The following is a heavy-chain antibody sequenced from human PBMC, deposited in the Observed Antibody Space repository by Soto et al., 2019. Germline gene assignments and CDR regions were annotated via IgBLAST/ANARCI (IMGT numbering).Heavy chain of an antibody. D-gene: IGHD2-2*02. J-gene: IGHJ4*02. V-gene: IGHV3-30-3*01. Sequence: QVQLVESGGGVVQPGRSLRLSCAASGFTFSSYAMHWVRQAPGKGLEWVAAISNDGSDKYYADSVKGRFTISRDNSKNTLYLQMNSLRAEDAAAYSCARSQGYRVESQLQYWGYFDSWDQGTLVTVSS. CDR3: ARSQGYRVESQLQYWGYFDS. CDR1: GFTFSSYA. CDR2: ISNDGSDK.